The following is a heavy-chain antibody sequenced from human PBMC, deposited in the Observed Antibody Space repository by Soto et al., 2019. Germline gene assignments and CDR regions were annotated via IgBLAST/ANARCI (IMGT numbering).Heavy chain of an antibody. Sequence: PGGSLRLSCAASGFPFSNYWMHWVRQTPEKGLVWVSRVNSDETSTNYADSVKGRFTISRDNAKNTLFLQMNSLRVEDTAIYYCAKRSDYGGFYDSWGQGTLVTVSS. CDR2: VNSDETST. CDR3: AKRSDYGGFYDS. J-gene: IGHJ5*02. V-gene: IGHV3-74*01. D-gene: IGHD4-17*01. CDR1: GFPFSNYW.